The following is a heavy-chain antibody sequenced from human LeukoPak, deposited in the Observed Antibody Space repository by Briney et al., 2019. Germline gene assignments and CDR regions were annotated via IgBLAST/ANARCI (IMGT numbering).Heavy chain of an antibody. CDR2: ISGSGGST. V-gene: IGHV3-23*01. J-gene: IGHJ4*02. D-gene: IGHD5-24*01. CDR3: AKSGYNRFDY. CDR1: GLTFSSSP. Sequence: GGPLRLSCQAPGLTFSSSPISWVPKPPGRGLEWVSNISGSGGSTYYVDSVKGRFTISRDNSKNTLYLQMNSLRAEDTAVYYCAKSGYNRFDYWGQGTLVTVSS.